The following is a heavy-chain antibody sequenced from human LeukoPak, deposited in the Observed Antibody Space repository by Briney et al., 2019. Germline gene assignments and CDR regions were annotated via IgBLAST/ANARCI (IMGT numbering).Heavy chain of an antibody. CDR1: GGTFSSYA. D-gene: IGHD3-22*01. CDR3: ARRERDYYDSSISGAFDI. V-gene: IGHV1-69*13. J-gene: IGHJ3*02. CDR2: IIPIFGTA. Sequence: SVKVSCKASGGTFSSYAISWVRQAPGQGLEWMGGIIPIFGTANYAQKFQGRVTITADESTSTAYMELSSLRSEDTAVYYCARRERDYYDSSISGAFDIWGQGTMVTVSS.